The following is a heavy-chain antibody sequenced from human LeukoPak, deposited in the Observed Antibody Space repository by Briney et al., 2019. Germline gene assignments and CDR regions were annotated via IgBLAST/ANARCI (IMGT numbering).Heavy chain of an antibody. Sequence: ASVKASCKVSGYTLTELSMHWVRQAPGKGLEWMGGFDPEDGETIYVQKFQGGVTMTEDTSTDTAYMELSSLRSEDTAVYYCATGRGYGSGSYFYHWGQGTLVTVSS. V-gene: IGHV1-24*01. CDR3: ATGRGYGSGSYFYH. CDR2: FDPEDGET. CDR1: GYTLTELS. D-gene: IGHD3-10*01. J-gene: IGHJ4*02.